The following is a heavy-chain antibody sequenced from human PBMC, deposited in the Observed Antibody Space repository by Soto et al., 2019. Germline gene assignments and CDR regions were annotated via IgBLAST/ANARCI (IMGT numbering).Heavy chain of an antibody. Sequence: PSETLSLTCTVSGGSISSGDYYWSWIRQPPGKGLEWIGYIYYSGSTYYNPSLKSRVTISVDTSKNQFSLKLSSVSAADTAVYYCARVSDYGGNSVDYWGQGTLVTVSS. CDR3: ARVSDYGGNSVDY. CDR2: IYYSGST. J-gene: IGHJ4*02. D-gene: IGHD4-17*01. V-gene: IGHV4-30-4*01. CDR1: GGSISSGDYY.